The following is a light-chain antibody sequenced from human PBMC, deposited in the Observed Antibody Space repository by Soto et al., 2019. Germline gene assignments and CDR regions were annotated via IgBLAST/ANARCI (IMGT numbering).Light chain of an antibody. CDR3: QQRSNWIT. J-gene: IGKJ5*01. V-gene: IGKV3D-20*02. Sequence: EIVLTQSPVTLSLSPGERATLSCRASQSVSSSSLACYQQKPGQAPRLLIYGASSRATGVPDRFSGSGSGTDFTLTISSLEPEDFAVYYCQQRSNWITFGQGTRLEIK. CDR2: GAS. CDR1: QSVSSSS.